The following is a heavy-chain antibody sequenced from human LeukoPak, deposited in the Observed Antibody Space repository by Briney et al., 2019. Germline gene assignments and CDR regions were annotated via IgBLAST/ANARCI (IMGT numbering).Heavy chain of an antibody. CDR1: GFTFSSYE. V-gene: IGHV3-48*03. CDR2: ISSSGSTI. J-gene: IGHJ4*02. Sequence: PGGSLRLSCAASGFTFSSYEMNWVRQAPGKGLEWVSYISSSGSTIYYADSVKGRFTISRDNSKNTLYLQMDSLRAEDTAVYYCAKGAVPIVVVTALDFDYWGQGTLVTVSS. D-gene: IGHD2-21*02. CDR3: AKGAVPIVVVTALDFDY.